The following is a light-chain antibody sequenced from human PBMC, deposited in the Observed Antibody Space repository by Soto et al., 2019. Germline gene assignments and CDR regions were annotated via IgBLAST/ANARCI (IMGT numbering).Light chain of an antibody. V-gene: IGLV2-23*01. Sequence: QSALTQPASVSGSPGQSVSISCTGTTSDIGTFNLVSWYQQHPGKAPKLMIYEGSQRPSGVSNRFSGSKSGNTASLTISGLQAEDEADYYCCSYRSSDTYVFGTGTKLTVL. CDR1: TSDIGTFNL. J-gene: IGLJ1*01. CDR3: CSYRSSDTYV. CDR2: EGS.